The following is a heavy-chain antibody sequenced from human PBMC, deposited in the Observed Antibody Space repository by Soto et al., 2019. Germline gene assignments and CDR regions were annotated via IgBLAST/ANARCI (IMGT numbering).Heavy chain of an antibody. J-gene: IGHJ6*02. D-gene: IGHD3-3*01. CDR1: RGTFSTHA. CDR3: ARAAFRSGYYGYYYGMDV. CDR2: IIPILGTP. V-gene: IGHV1-69*01. Sequence: QVHLEQSGAAVKKPGSSVKVSCKASRGTFSTHALSWVRQAPGQGLEWLGGIIPILGTPNYAQKFQGRVTVTADEYTSTAYMELSRLTSEDTAVYYCARAAFRSGYYGYYYGMDVWGQGTAVTVS.